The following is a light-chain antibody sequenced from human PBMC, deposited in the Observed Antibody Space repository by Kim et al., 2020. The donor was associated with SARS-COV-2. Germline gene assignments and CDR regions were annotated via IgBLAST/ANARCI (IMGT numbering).Light chain of an antibody. J-gene: IGLJ2*01. CDR1: SSNIGSNY. CDR3: AAWDDSLSGVV. V-gene: IGLV1-47*01. Sequence: GQRVTIAWSGSSSNIGSNYVYWYQKLPGQAPKLLIYRNNQRPSGVPDRFSGSKSGTSASLAISWLRSEDEAYYYCAAWDDSLSGVVFGGGTQVTV. CDR2: RNN.